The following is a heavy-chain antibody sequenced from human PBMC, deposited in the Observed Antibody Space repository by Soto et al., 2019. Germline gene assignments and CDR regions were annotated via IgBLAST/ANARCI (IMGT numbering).Heavy chain of an antibody. D-gene: IGHD6-13*01. J-gene: IGHJ6*02. CDR1: GYSFTSQW. V-gene: IGHV5-51*01. CDR2: IYPGDSDT. Sequence: PGESLKISCKGSGYSFTSQWIGWVRQMPGKGLEWMGIIYPGDSDTRYSPSFQGQVTISADKSISTAYLQWSSLKASDTAMYYCARHRPAAAAFMDVWGQGTTVTGSS. CDR3: ARHRPAAAAFMDV.